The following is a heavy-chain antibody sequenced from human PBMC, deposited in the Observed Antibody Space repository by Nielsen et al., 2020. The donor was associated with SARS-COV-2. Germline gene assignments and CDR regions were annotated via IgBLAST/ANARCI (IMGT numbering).Heavy chain of an antibody. CDR3: ARALVVVSPYYYYGMDV. CDR2: ISSSSSTI. Sequence: GESLKISCAASGFTFSSYGMHWVRQAPGKGLEWVSYISSSSSTIYYADSVKGRFTISRDNAKNSLYLQMNSLRDEDTAVYYCARALVVVSPYYYYGMDVWGQGTTVTVSS. D-gene: IGHD2-15*01. J-gene: IGHJ6*02. CDR1: GFTFSSYG. V-gene: IGHV3-48*02.